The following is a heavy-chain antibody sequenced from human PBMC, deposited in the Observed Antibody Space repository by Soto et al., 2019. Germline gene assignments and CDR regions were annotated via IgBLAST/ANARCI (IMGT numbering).Heavy chain of an antibody. J-gene: IGHJ6*02. CDR2: IDPSDSYT. CDR3: ARRGPPAYCSSTSCYFFGMDV. CDR1: GYIFTSYW. V-gene: IGHV5-10-1*01. Sequence: PGESLKISCNGSGYIFTSYWISWVRQMPGKGLEWMGRIDPSDSYTNYSPSFQGHVTISADKSISTAYLQWSSLKASDTAMYYCARRGPPAYCSSTSCYFFGMDVWGQGTTVTVSS. D-gene: IGHD2-2*01.